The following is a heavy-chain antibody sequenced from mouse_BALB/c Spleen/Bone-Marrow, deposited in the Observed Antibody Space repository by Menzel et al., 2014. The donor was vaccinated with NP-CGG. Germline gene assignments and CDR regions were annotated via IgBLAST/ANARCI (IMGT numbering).Heavy chain of an antibody. CDR2: IDPANGNT. J-gene: IGHJ3*01. D-gene: IGHD1-1*01. Sequence: EVKVEESGAELVKPGASVKLSCSASGFNIKDTYMHWVKQRPEQGLEWIGRIDPANGNTKYDQKFQGKATITADTSSNTAYLQLSSLTSEDTAVYYCAPYYYGSSSFAYWGQGTLVTVSA. V-gene: IGHV14-3*02. CDR1: GFNIKDTY. CDR3: APYYYGSSSFAY.